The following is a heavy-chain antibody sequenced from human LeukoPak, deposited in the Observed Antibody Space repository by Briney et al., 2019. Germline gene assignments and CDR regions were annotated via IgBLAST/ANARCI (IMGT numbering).Heavy chain of an antibody. CDR1: GDSISSHY. D-gene: IGHD3-16*01. V-gene: IGHV4-59*11. Sequence: PSETLSLTCTVSGDSISSHYWSWVRQPPGKGLEWIGYILYRGLTNHNPSLKSRVTISVDTSKNQLSLKLSSMTAADTAVYYCARGIMTYYFYMDVWGKGTTVTVSS. CDR2: ILYRGLT. CDR3: ARGIMTYYFYMDV. J-gene: IGHJ6*03.